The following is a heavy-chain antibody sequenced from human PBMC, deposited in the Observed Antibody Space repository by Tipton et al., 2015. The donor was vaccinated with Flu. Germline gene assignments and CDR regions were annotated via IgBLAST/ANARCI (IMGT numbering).Heavy chain of an antibody. CDR3: ARLSSNWYHQLDN. CDR1: GGSISNDY. CDR2: ISYSGST. V-gene: IGHV4-59*01. J-gene: IGHJ4*02. D-gene: IGHD6-13*01. Sequence: TLSLTCTVSGGSISNDYWSWIRQPPGKGLEWIGYISYSGSTNYNPSLKSRVTISVDTSKNQFSLKLSSVTAADTAVYYCARLSSNWYHQLDNWGQGTLVTVSS.